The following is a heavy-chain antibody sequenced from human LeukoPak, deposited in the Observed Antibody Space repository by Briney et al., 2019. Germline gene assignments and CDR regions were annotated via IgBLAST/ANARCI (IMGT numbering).Heavy chain of an antibody. CDR3: VRDMGYYDKV. V-gene: IGHV3-74*01. CDR2: INTDGNTR. D-gene: IGHD3-22*01. J-gene: IGHJ4*02. CDR1: GFTFSTSW. Sequence: GGSLRLSCATSGFTFSTSWMHWVRQAPGKGLVWVSRINTDGNTRDYADSVKGRFTISRDNAKNTLYLQMNSLRAEDTAVYYCVRDMGYYDKVWGQGTLVTVSS.